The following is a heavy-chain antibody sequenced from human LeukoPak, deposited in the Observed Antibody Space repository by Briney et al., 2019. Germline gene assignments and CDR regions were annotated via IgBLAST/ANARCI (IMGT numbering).Heavy chain of an antibody. V-gene: IGHV3-9*03. CDR3: AKENDAGVFDY. J-gene: IGHJ4*02. CDR1: GFTFDDYA. CDR2: ISWNSGSI. D-gene: IGHD1-1*01. Sequence: PGGSLRLSCAASGFTFDDYAMHWVRQAPGKGLEWVSGISWNSGSIGYADSVKGRFTVSRDNAKNSLYLQMNSLRAEDMALYYCAKENDAGVFDYWGQGTLVTVSS.